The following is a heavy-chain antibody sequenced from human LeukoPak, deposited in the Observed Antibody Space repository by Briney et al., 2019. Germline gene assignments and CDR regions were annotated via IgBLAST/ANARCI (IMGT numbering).Heavy chain of an antibody. J-gene: IGHJ4*02. CDR2: IRYDGSNK. Sequence: AGGSLRLSCAASGFTFSSYGMHWVRQAPGKGLEWVAFIRYDGSNKYYADSVKGRFTISRDISKNTLYLQMNSLRAEDTAVYYCAKSYYDSSGYPPPEFDYWGQGTLVTVSS. V-gene: IGHV3-30*02. D-gene: IGHD3-22*01. CDR1: GFTFSSYG. CDR3: AKSYYDSSGYPPPEFDY.